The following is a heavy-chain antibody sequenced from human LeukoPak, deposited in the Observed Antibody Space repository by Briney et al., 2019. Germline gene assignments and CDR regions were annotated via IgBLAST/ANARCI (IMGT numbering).Heavy chain of an antibody. V-gene: IGHV1-69*05. CDR1: GGTFSSYA. CDR2: IIPIFGTA. Sequence: ASVKVSCKASGGTFSSYAISWVRQAPGQGLEWMGRIIPIFGTANYAQKFQGRVTITTDESTSTGYMELSSLRSEDTAVYYCARGPYDSSGYPTAFDYWGQGTLVTVSS. J-gene: IGHJ4*02. D-gene: IGHD3-22*01. CDR3: ARGPYDSSGYPTAFDY.